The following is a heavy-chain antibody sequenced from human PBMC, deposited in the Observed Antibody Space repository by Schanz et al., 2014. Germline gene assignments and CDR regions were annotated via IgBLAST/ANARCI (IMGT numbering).Heavy chain of an antibody. D-gene: IGHD2-21*02. J-gene: IGHJ1*01. CDR3: VKDACCACDCCPAECFQH. V-gene: IGHV3-NL1*01. CDR1: GFTLSSYA. CDR2: IYASGAT. Sequence: QVQLVESGGGVVQPGRSLRLSCAAYGFTLSSYAMHWVRQAPGKGLEWVSSIYASGATYYADSVKGRFTIARDNSKNTLYRQMSSLRHEDSAVYYCVKDACCACDCCPAECFQHGGQGTLVTVSS.